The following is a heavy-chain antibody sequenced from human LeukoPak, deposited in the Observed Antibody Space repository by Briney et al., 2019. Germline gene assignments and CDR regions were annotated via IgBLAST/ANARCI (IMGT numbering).Heavy chain of an antibody. CDR3: ARANVVTASDY. J-gene: IGHJ4*02. V-gene: IGHV4-59*01. Sequence: SETLSLTCSVSGGSISSYYWNWIRQPPGKGLEWIGYIYYSGSTNYNPSLKSRVTISVDTSKNQFSLKLTSVTAADTAVYYCARANVVTASDYWGQGTLVTVAS. CDR2: IYYSGST. D-gene: IGHD2-21*02. CDR1: GGSISSYY.